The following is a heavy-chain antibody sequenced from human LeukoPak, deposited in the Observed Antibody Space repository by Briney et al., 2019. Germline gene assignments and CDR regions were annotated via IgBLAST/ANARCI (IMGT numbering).Heavy chain of an antibody. D-gene: IGHD4-17*01. J-gene: IGHJ5*02. CDR3: AGCLTTVVANWFDP. Sequence: SETLSLTCTASGGSVSSSNYYWSWIRQPPGKGLEWIGYIYYSVSTYYNPSLQSRLTISLDTSKNQFSLKLSSVTAANTAVYYCAGCLTTVVANWFDPWGQGALVTVSS. V-gene: IGHV4-30-4*08. CDR1: GGSVSSSNYY. CDR2: IYYSVST.